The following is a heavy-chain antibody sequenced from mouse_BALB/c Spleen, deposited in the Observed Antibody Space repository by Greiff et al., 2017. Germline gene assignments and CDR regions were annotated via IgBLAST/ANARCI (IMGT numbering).Heavy chain of an antibody. J-gene: IGHJ2*01. CDR2: IDPFNGGT. CDR3: AREVYDGYYYFDY. CDR1: GYSFTSYY. D-gene: IGHD2-3*01. Sequence: VHVKQSGPELMKPGASVKISCKASGYSFTSYYMHWVKQSHGKSLEWIGYIDPFNGGTSYNQKFKGKATLTVDKSSSTAYMHLSSLTSEDSAVYYCAREVYDGYYYFDYWGQGTTLTVSS. V-gene: IGHV1S135*01.